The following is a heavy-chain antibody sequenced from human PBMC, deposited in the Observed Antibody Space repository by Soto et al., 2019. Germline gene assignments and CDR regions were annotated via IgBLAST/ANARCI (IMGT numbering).Heavy chain of an antibody. CDR1: GYTFTNYG. Sequence: QVQLVQSGAEVKKPGASVTVSCKASGYTFTNYGFSWVRQAPGQGLEWMGWISGYNGNTKYAEQFQNRVTMTTDTSTNTAHMELRSLRSDATAVYYCAREGQAPYYYYGMDVWGQGTAVTVSS. CDR2: ISGYNGNT. V-gene: IGHV1-18*01. CDR3: AREGQAPYYYYGMDV. J-gene: IGHJ6*02.